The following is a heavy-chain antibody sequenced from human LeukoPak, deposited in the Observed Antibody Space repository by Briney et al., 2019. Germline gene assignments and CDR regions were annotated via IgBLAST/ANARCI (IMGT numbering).Heavy chain of an antibody. CDR1: GFTFSSYW. Sequence: PGGSLRLSCAASGFTFSSYWMSWVRQAPGKGLEWVANIKQDGSEKYYVDSVKGRFTISRDNAKNSLYLQMNSLRAEDTAVYYCARTYSSSVAAFDIWGQGTMVTVSS. CDR3: ARTYSSSVAAFDI. CDR2: IKQDGSEK. J-gene: IGHJ3*02. V-gene: IGHV3-7*01. D-gene: IGHD6-6*01.